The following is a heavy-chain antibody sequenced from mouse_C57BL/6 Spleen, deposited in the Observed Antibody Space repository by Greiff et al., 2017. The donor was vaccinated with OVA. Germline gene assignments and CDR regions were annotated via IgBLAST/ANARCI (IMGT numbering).Heavy chain of an antibody. D-gene: IGHD4-1*01. Sequence: EVQLVESGGDLVKPGGSLKLSCAASGFTFSSYGMSWVRQTPDQRLEWVATISSGGSYTYYPDSVKERFTISRDNAKNTLYLQRSSLKSEDTAMYCGARRTGTGCDYWGQGTTLTVSS. CDR2: ISSGGSYT. J-gene: IGHJ2*01. CDR3: ARRTGTGCDY. V-gene: IGHV5-6*01. CDR1: GFTFSSYG.